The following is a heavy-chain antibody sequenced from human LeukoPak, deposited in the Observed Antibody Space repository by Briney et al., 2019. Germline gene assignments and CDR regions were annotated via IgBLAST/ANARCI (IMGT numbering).Heavy chain of an antibody. CDR2: ISWDGGST. CDR3: AKDSARYSSADYYGMDV. Sequence: SGGSLRLSCAASGFTLSNYAMGWVRQAPGKGLEWVSLISWDGGSTYYADSVKGRFTISRDNSKNSLYLQMNSLRTEDTALYYCAKDSARYSSADYYGMDVWGQGTTVTVSS. J-gene: IGHJ6*02. V-gene: IGHV3-43*01. CDR1: GFTLSNYA. D-gene: IGHD6-19*01.